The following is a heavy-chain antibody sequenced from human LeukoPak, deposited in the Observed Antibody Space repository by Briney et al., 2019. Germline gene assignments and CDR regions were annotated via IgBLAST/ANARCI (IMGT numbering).Heavy chain of an antibody. V-gene: IGHV4-30-2*01. CDR1: GGSISSGGYS. J-gene: IGHJ4*02. Sequence: PSETLSLTCTVSGGSISSGGYSWSWIRQPPGKGLEWIGYIYHSGSTYYNPSLKSRVTISVDRSKNQFSLKLSSVTAADTAVYYCARGSYYDFWTNYFDYWGQGTLVTVSS. D-gene: IGHD3-3*01. CDR3: ARGSYYDFWTNYFDY. CDR2: IYHSGST.